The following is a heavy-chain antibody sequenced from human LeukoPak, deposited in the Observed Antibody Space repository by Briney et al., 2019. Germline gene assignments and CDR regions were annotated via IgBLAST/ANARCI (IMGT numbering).Heavy chain of an antibody. CDR1: GFSFSDYY. D-gene: IGHD1-26*01. CDR3: ARWERALDT. Sequence: GGSLRLSCAAAGFSFSDYYMSWIRVAPGKGLECISYTSGGGSAVYCADSVKGRFTISRDNAKNSLYLEMNSLTVEDTGVYYCARWERALDTWGQGTLVTVSS. J-gene: IGHJ5*02. CDR2: TSGGGSAV. V-gene: IGHV3-11*04.